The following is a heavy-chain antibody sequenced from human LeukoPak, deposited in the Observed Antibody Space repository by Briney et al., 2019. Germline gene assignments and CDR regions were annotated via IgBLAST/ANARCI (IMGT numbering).Heavy chain of an antibody. CDR3: ARGDSVLSFDY. J-gene: IGHJ4*02. CDR2: ISSRSSYI. V-gene: IGHV3-21*01. D-gene: IGHD5/OR15-5a*01. Sequence: PGGSLRLSCAASGFTFSSYSMNWVRQAPGKGLEWVSFISSRSSYIYYADSVKGRFTISRDNANNSLYLHMNSLRAEDTAVYYCARGDSVLSFDYWGQGTLVTVSS. CDR1: GFTFSSYS.